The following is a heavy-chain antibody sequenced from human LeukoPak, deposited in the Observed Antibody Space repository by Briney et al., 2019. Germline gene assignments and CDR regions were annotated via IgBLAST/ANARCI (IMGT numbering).Heavy chain of an antibody. CDR2: ISGSGGST. Sequence: GGSLRLSCAASGFTFSSYAMSWVRQAPGKGLEWVSAISGSGGSTYYADSVKGRFTISRDNSKNTLYLQMNSLSAEDTAVYYCAKDSIVVVRIFDYWSQGTLVTVSS. CDR3: AKDSIVVVRIFDY. J-gene: IGHJ4*02. D-gene: IGHD3-22*01. CDR1: GFTFSSYA. V-gene: IGHV3-23*01.